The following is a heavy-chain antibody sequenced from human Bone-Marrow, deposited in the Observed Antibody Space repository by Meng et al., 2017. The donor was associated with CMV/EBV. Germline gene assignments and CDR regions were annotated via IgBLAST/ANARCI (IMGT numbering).Heavy chain of an antibody. CDR2: INWNSDTI. J-gene: IGHJ4*02. Sequence: SLKISCAASGFTFVDYGMHWVRQAPGKGLEWVSGINWNSDTIAYADSVKGRFTISRDNAKNSLYLQMDTLGPEDMALYYCAKDLSYEGRGGFAYWGQGALVPVSS. D-gene: IGHD1-26*01. CDR3: AKDLSYEGRGGFAY. CDR1: GFTFVDYG. V-gene: IGHV3-9*03.